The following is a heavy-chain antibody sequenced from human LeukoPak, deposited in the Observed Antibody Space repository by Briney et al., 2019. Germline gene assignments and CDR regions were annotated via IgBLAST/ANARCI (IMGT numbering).Heavy chain of an antibody. J-gene: IGHJ6*03. Sequence: SETLSLTCTVSGGSISSYCWSWIRQPAGKGLEWIGRIYTSGSTNYNPSLKSRVTMSVDTSKNRFSLKLSSVTAADTAVYYCAREGSGSYDYYYYYYYMDVWGKGTTVTISS. CDR3: AREGSGSYDYYYYYYYMDV. CDR2: IYTSGST. D-gene: IGHD3-10*01. CDR1: GGSISSYC. V-gene: IGHV4-4*07.